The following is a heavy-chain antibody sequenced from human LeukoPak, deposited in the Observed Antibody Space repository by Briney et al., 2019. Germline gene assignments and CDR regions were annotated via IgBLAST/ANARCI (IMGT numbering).Heavy chain of an antibody. Sequence: PGGSLRLSCAASGFTFSSYGMSWVRQAPGKGLEWVSAISGSGGSTYYADSVKGRFTVSRDNSKNTLYLQMNSLRAEDTAVYYCAKPAVEWLSSYFDYWGQGTLVTVSS. V-gene: IGHV3-23*01. CDR1: GFTFSSYG. D-gene: IGHD3-3*01. CDR3: AKPAVEWLSSYFDY. CDR2: ISGSGGST. J-gene: IGHJ4*02.